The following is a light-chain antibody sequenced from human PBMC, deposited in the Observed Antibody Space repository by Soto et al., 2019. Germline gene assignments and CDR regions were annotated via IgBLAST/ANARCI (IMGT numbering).Light chain of an antibody. Sequence: IVLTQSPAPMSLSPGERATLSCRASQSVTSRSLAWYQHKPGQAPRLLIYDASNRAAGIPARFSGSGSGTDFTLTISRLEPEDFAVYYCQQYDSSPITFGQVTRLEI. J-gene: IGKJ5*01. CDR3: QQYDSSPIT. CDR2: DAS. V-gene: IGKV3-20*01. CDR1: QSVTSRS.